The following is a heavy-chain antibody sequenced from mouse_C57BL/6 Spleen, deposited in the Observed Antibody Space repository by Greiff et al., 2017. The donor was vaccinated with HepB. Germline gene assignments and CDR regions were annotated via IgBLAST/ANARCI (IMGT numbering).Heavy chain of an antibody. CDR3: ARHDYYGTKSYFDY. CDR1: GFTFSSYG. CDR2: ISSGGSYT. J-gene: IGHJ2*01. V-gene: IGHV5-6*01. D-gene: IGHD1-1*01. Sequence: EVQLVESGGDLVKPGGSLKLSCAASGFTFSSYGMSWVRQTPDKRLEWVATISSGGSYTYYPDSVKGRCTISRDNAKNTLYLQMSSLKSEDTAMYYCARHDYYGTKSYFDYWGQGTTLTVSS.